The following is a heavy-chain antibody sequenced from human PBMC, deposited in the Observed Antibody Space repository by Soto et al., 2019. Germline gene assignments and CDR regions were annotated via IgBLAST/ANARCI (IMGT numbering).Heavy chain of an antibody. CDR3: ARDGSRYDFWSGPYYFDY. V-gene: IGHV4-59*01. D-gene: IGHD3-3*01. J-gene: IGHJ4*02. CDR2: IYYSGST. Sequence: QVQLQESGPGLVKPSETLSLTCTVSGGSISTYYWSWIRQPPGKGLGWIGYIYYSGSTNYNPSLKSRVTISVDTSKNQFSLKLSSVSAADTAVYYCARDGSRYDFWSGPYYFDYWGQGTLVTVSS. CDR1: GGSISTYY.